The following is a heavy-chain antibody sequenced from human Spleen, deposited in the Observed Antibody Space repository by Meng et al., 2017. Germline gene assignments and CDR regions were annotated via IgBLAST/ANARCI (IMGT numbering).Heavy chain of an antibody. D-gene: IGHD3-10*01. CDR3: ARVLGYYGSEGYSDN. V-gene: IGHV4-31*01. CDR2: IYYSGST. J-gene: IGHJ4*02. CDR1: GGSISIGGYY. Sequence: SETLSLTCTVSGGSISIGGYYWSWISQHPGKGLEWIGYIYYSGSTYYNPSLKSLVTISADTSKNQFSLKLSSVIAADTAVYYCARVLGYYGSEGYSDNWGQGTLVTVSS.